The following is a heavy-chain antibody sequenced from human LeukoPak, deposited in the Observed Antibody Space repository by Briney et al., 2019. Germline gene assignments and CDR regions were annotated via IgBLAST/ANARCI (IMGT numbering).Heavy chain of an antibody. D-gene: IGHD6-6*01. CDR1: GYSFTSYW. Sequence: GESLKISCKGSGYSFTSYWIGWVRQMPGKGLEWMGIIYPGDSDTRYSPSFQGQVTISADKSISTAYLQWSSLKASDTAMYYCARARGGARRAYYFDYWGQGTLVTVSS. V-gene: IGHV5-51*01. CDR3: ARARGGARRAYYFDY. J-gene: IGHJ4*02. CDR2: IYPGDSDT.